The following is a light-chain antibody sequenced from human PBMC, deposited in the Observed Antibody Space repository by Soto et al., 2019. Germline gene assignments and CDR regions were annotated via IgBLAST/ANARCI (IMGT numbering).Light chain of an antibody. J-gene: IGKJ1*01. CDR1: QGVSRK. CDR3: QQGYSTPWT. CDR2: GAS. Sequence: EIVMTQSPATLSVAPGERVTLSCRASQGVSRKLAWYQHKSGQAPRLLISGASAGATGIPARFSGSGSGTEFTLTISSLQSEDCATYYCQQGYSTPWTFGQGTKVEIK. V-gene: IGKV3-15*01.